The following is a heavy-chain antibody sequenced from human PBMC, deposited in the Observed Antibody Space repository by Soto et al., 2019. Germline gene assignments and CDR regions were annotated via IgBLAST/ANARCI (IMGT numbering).Heavy chain of an antibody. CDR2: IRSKANSYAT. J-gene: IGHJ6*02. CDR3: TRLVDFWSGYPTYYYGMDV. D-gene: IGHD3-3*01. CDR1: GFTFSGSA. Sequence: GSLRLSCAASGFTFSGSAMHWVRQASGKGLEWVGRIRSKANSYATAYAASVKGRFTISRDDSKNTAYLQMNSLKTEDTAVYYCTRLVDFWSGYPTYYYGMDVWGQGTTVTVSS. V-gene: IGHV3-73*01.